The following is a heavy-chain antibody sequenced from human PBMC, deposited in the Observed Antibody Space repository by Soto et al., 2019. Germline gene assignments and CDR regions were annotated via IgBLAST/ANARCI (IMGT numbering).Heavy chain of an antibody. D-gene: IGHD2-21*02. CDR1: GSTFTTSS. CDR3: AAFLLRVGH. CDR2: IVVGSGNT. J-gene: IGHJ4*02. V-gene: IGHV1-58*01. Sequence: SVKVSCKASGSTFTTSSVQWVRQTRGQRLEWIGWIVVGSGNTHYAQKFQGRVTITRDMSTETAYMELSSLTSEDTAVYFCAAFLLRVGHWGQGTLVTVSS.